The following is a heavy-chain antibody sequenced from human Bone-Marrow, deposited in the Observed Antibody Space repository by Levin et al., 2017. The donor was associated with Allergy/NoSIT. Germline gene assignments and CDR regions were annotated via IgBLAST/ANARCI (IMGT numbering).Heavy chain of an antibody. CDR3: ARNGPAAIPLNYGMDV. V-gene: IGHV3-30*03. CDR2: MSNDGGNI. CDR1: GFMFSDYG. Sequence: SGGSLRLSCAASGFMFSDYGMHWVRQAPGKGLEWVALMSNDGGNIYYADSVKGRFTISRDNSKNMLSLEMNSLSSGDTAVYYCARNGPAAIPLNYGMDVWGQGTTVTVSS. J-gene: IGHJ6*02. D-gene: IGHD2-2*01.